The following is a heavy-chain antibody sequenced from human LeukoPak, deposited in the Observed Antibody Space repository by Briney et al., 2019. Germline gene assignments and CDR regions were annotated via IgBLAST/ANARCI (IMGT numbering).Heavy chain of an antibody. D-gene: IGHD1-14*01. V-gene: IGHV3-33*08. Sequence: GGSLRLSCAASGFDFSFYWMSWVRQAPGKGLEWVAVIAYDGSRAFYADSVKGRFTISRDNSKNTMSVQMDDLRAEDTAVYYCTRYNNDHFDYWGQGTLVTVSS. CDR1: GFDFSFYW. CDR2: IAYDGSRA. CDR3: TRYNNDHFDY. J-gene: IGHJ4*02.